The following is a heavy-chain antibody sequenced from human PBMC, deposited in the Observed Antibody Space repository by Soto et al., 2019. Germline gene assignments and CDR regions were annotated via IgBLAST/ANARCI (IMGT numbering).Heavy chain of an antibody. Sequence: QVQLQQWGAGLLKPSETLSLTCAVYGGSFSGYYWSWIRQPPGKGLEWIGEINHSGSTNYNPSLKSRVTISVDTSKNQFSLKLSSVTAADTAVYYCARAPRRGYCSGGSCCGGVFGYCGQGTLVTVSS. J-gene: IGHJ5*01. CDR2: INHSGST. D-gene: IGHD2-15*01. V-gene: IGHV4-34*01. CDR1: GGSFSGYY. CDR3: ARAPRRGYCSGGSCCGGVFGY.